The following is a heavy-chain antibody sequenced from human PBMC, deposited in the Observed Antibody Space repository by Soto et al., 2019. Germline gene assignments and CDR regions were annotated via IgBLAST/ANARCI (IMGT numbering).Heavy chain of an antibody. Sequence: EVQLVESGGGLEQPGRSLRLSCAASGFTFDDYAMHWVRQAPGTGLEWVSRISWNSATIAYADSVKGRFTISRDNATNSLYLQMSRLRPEDTALYYCAQGGASLVDAFDIWGQGTMVTVAS. J-gene: IGHJ3*02. V-gene: IGHV3-9*01. CDR2: ISWNSATI. CDR1: GFTFDDYA. D-gene: IGHD3-16*01. CDR3: AQGGASLVDAFDI.